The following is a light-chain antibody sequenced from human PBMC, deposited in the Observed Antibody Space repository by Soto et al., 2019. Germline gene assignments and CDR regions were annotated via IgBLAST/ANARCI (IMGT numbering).Light chain of an antibody. CDR1: SSDVGGYNY. CDR3: RSYTSSSTRV. V-gene: IGLV2-14*03. Sequence: QSVLTQPASVSGSPGQSITISCAGTSSDVGGYNYVSWYQQHPGTAPKLMIYDVSNRPSGVSNRFSASKSGNTASLTISGLQAEDEADYYCRSYTSSSTRVFVTGTKVTVL. CDR2: DVS. J-gene: IGLJ1*01.